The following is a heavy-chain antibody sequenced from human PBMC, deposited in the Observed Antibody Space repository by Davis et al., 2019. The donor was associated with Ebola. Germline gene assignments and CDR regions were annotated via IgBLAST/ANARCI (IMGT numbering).Heavy chain of an antibody. Sequence: SLKISCATSGLTFDDYAMPWFRQAPGKGLEWVSGITLNSGTTAYADSVKGRFTISRDNAKDSLYLQMNSLRTEDTAFYYCAKDFYGSGSYIDAWGQGTLVAVSS. V-gene: IGHV3-9*01. CDR3: AKDFYGSGSYIDA. D-gene: IGHD3-10*01. CDR2: ITLNSGTT. J-gene: IGHJ5*02. CDR1: GLTFDDYA.